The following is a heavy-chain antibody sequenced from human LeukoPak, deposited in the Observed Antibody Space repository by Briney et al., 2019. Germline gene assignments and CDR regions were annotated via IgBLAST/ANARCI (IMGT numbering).Heavy chain of an antibody. CDR3: TRDREQQLSDY. D-gene: IGHD6-13*01. CDR1: GFTFGDYA. Sequence: GRSLRLSCTASGFTFGDYAMSWFRQAPGKGLEWVGFIRSKAYGGTTEYAASVKGRFTISRDDSKSIAYLQMNSLKTEDTAVYYCTRDREQQLSDYWGQGTLVTVSS. V-gene: IGHV3-49*03. CDR2: IRSKAYGGTT. J-gene: IGHJ4*02.